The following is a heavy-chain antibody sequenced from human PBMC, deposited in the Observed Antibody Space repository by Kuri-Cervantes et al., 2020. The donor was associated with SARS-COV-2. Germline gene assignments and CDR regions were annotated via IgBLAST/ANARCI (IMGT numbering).Heavy chain of an antibody. CDR2: IYSGGST. Sequence: GGSLRLSCAASGFTVSSNYMSWVRQAPGKGLEWVSVIYSGGSTYYADSVKGRFTISRDNSKNTLYLQMNSLRAEDTAVYYCAIIAAAWRWFDPWGQGTLVTVSS. J-gene: IGHJ5*02. CDR1: GFTVSSNY. D-gene: IGHD6-13*01. CDR3: AIIAAAWRWFDP. V-gene: IGHV3-66*01.